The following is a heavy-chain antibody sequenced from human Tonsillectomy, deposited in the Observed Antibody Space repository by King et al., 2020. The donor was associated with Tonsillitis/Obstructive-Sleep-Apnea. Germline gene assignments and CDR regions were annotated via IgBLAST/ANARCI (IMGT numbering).Heavy chain of an antibody. D-gene: IGHD3-9*01. V-gene: IGHV5-10-1*03. CDR3: ARHYDILTENYYYYGMDV. J-gene: IGHJ6*02. CDR2: IDLSDSYT. CDR1: GYSFTSYW. Sequence: VQLVEPGAEVKKPGESLRISCKGSGYSFTSYWISWVRQMPGKGLEWMGRIDLSDSYTNYSPSFQGHVTISADKSISTAYLQWSSLKASDTAMYYCARHYDILTENYYYYGMDVWGQGTTVTVSS.